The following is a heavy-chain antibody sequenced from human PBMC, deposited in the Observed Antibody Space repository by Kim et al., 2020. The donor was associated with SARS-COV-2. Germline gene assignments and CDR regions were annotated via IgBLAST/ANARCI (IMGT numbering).Heavy chain of an antibody. V-gene: IGHV3-23*01. D-gene: IGHD3-9*01. CDR3: ARGAYDILTGYYPGAYYYYGMDV. CDR1: GFTFSSYA. J-gene: IGHJ6*02. Sequence: GGSLRLSCAASGFTFSSYAMSWVRQAPGKGLEWVSAISGSGGSTYYADSVKGRFTISRDNSKNTLYLQMNSLRAEDTAVYYCARGAYDILTGYYPGAYYYYGMDVWGQGTTVTVSS. CDR2: ISGSGGST.